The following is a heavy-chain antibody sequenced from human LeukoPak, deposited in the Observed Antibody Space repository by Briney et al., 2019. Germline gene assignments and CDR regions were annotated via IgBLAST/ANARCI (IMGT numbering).Heavy chain of an antibody. V-gene: IGHV1-8*01. J-gene: IGHJ6*03. CDR2: MNPNSGNT. Sequence: ASVTVSCTASGYTFTSYDINWVRQAPGQGLEWMGWMNPNSGNTGYAQKFQGRVTMTRNTSISTAYMELSSLRSEDTAVYYCARPSSTGYYRPRYYYYMDVWGKGTTVTVSS. CDR1: GYTFTSYD. CDR3: ARPSSTGYYRPRYYYYMDV. D-gene: IGHD3-9*01.